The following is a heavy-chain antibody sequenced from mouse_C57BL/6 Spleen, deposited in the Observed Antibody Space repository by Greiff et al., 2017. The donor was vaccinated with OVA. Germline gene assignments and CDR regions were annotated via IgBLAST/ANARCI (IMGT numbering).Heavy chain of an antibody. J-gene: IGHJ2*01. V-gene: IGHV1-80*01. CDR2: IYPGDGDT. D-gene: IGHD1-1*01. Sequence: VQLQQSGAELVKPGASVKISCKASGYAFSSYWMNWVKQRPGKGLEWIGQIYPGDGDTNYNGKVKGKATLTADKSSSTAYMQLSSLTSEDSAVYFCARETHYYGSSYGYFDYWGQGTTLTVSS. CDR1: GYAFSSYW. CDR3: ARETHYYGSSYGYFDY.